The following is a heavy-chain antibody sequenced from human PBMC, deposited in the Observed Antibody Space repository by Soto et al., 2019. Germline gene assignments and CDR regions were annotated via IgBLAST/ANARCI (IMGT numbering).Heavy chain of an antibody. CDR3: ARDQGDYGGNSGWFDP. CDR1: GGSISSGGYS. D-gene: IGHD4-17*01. J-gene: IGHJ5*02. V-gene: IGHV4-30-2*01. Sequence: PWETLSLTCAVSGGSISSGGYSWSWIRQPPGKGLEWIGYIYHSGSTYYNPSLKSRVTISVDRSKNQFSLKLSSVTAADTAVYYCARDQGDYGGNSGWFDPWGQGTLVTVSS. CDR2: IYHSGST.